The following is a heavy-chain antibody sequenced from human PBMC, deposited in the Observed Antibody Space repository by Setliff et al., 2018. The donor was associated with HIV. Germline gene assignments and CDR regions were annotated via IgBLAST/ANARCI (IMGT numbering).Heavy chain of an antibody. J-gene: IGHJ4*02. CDR2: IYYSGST. CDR1: GGSVSSGSYY. V-gene: IGHV4-61*01. CDR3: ARYSPRGYTLTGPY. D-gene: IGHD6-25*01. Sequence: SETLSLTCTVSGGSVSSGSYYWSWIRQPPGKGLDWIGYIYYSGSTKHNPPLKSRVTISLDTSKNQFSLKLTSVTAADTAVYYCARYSPRGYTLTGPYWGQGTLVTVSS.